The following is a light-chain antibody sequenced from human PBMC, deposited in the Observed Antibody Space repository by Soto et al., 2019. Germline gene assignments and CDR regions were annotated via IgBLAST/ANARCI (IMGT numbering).Light chain of an antibody. V-gene: IGLV2-14*01. CDR3: SSYTTTSTLV. CDR2: DVS. CDR1: SSDVGAYNY. Sequence: SALPQPASVYGSPGQSITISCTGSSSDVGAYNYVCWYQQHPGKAPKLLIYDVSRPSGVSNRFSGSKSGNTASLTISGLQAEDEADYYCSSYTTTSTLVFGGGTQLTVL. J-gene: IGLJ2*01.